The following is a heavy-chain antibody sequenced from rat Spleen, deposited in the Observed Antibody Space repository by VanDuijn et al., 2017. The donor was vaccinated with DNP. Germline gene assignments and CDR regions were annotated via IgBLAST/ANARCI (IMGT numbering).Heavy chain of an antibody. V-gene: IGHV5-22*01. CDR1: GFIFXDYY. D-gene: IGHD4-3*01. J-gene: IGHJ2*01. Sequence: EVQLVESGGDSVQPGRXXKLSCAXXGFIFXDYYXXWVXXAPTKGLEWVRYIRSDGGSTYYGDSVKGRFTISRDNAKTTLYLQMNSLRSEDMATYYCARWFNSGYYFDYWGQGVMVTVSS. CDR2: IRSDGGST. CDR3: ARWFNSGYYFDY.